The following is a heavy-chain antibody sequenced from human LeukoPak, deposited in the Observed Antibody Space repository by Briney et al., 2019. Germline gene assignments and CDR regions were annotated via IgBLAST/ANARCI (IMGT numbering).Heavy chain of an antibody. CDR2: ISWNSGSI. V-gene: IGHV3-9*01. J-gene: IGHJ4*02. Sequence: GRSLRLSCAASGFTFDDYAMHWVRQAPGKGLEWVSGISWNSGSIGYADSVKGRFTISRDNAKNSLYLQMNSLRAEDTALYYCARSMAVAGLDYWGQGTLVTVSS. CDR3: ARSMAVAGLDY. D-gene: IGHD6-19*01. CDR1: GFTFDDYA.